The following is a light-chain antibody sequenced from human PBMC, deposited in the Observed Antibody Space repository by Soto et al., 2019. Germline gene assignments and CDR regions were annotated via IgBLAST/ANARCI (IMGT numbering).Light chain of an antibody. CDR3: SSYAITSTPMYV. CDR1: SSDVGRYNY. Sequence: QSALTQPASVSGSPGQSITISCTGTSSDVGRYNYVSWYQHHPGKAPKLMISEVSNRPSGISNRFSGSKSGNTASLTISGLQAEDEADYYCSSYAITSTPMYVFGTGTKVTVL. J-gene: IGLJ1*01. V-gene: IGLV2-14*01. CDR2: EVS.